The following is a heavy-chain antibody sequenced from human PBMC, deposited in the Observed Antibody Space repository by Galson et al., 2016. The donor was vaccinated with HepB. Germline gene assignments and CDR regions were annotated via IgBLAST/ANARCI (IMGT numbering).Heavy chain of an antibody. V-gene: IGHV1-2*06. CDR1: GYTFTGYY. CDR2: INPNSGGT. D-gene: IGHD2-15*01. CDR3: ARGVISGTRLNGNWFDP. Sequence: SVKVSCKASGYTFTGYYMHWVRQAPGQGLEWMGRINPNSGGTDYAQKFQGRVTMTRDTSITTAYMELSRLRSDDTAVYYCARGVISGTRLNGNWFDPWGQGTLVTVSS. J-gene: IGHJ5*02.